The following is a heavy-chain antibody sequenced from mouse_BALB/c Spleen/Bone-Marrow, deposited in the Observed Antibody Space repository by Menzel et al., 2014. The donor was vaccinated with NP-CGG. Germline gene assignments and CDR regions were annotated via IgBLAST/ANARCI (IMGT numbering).Heavy chain of an antibody. V-gene: IGHV1-20*02. CDR2: INPYNGDT. J-gene: IGHJ2*01. CDR3: ARDYYDYYFDY. D-gene: IGHD2-4*01. CDR1: GYSFTGYF. Sequence: EVQLQQSGPELVKPGASVKISCKASGYSFTGYFMNWVMQSHGKSLEWIGHINPYNGDTFYNQKFKGKATLTVDKSSSTAHMELRSLASEDSAVYYCARDYYDYYFDYWGQGTTLTVSS.